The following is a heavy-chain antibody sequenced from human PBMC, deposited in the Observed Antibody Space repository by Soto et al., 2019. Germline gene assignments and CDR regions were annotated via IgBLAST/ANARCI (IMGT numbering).Heavy chain of an antibody. CDR2: MNPNSGNT. CDR1: GYTFTSYD. CDR3: ARSTNDYGDRH. Sequence: QVQLVQSEAEVKKPGASVKVSCKASGYTFTSYDINWVRQATGQGLEWMGWMNPNSGNTGYAQNFQGRVTITRNTSISTAYMELSSLRPEDTAVYYCARSTNDYGDRHWGQGALVTVSS. V-gene: IGHV1-8*01. D-gene: IGHD4-17*01. J-gene: IGHJ4*02.